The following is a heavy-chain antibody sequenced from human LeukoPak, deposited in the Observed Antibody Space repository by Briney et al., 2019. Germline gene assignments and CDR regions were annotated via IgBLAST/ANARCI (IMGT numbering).Heavy chain of an antibody. V-gene: IGHV4-4*07. J-gene: IGHJ4*02. D-gene: IGHD6-6*01. Sequence: SETLSLTCTVSGGSISSYYWSWIRQPAGKGLEWIGRIYTSGSTNHNPSLKSRVTMSVDTSKNQFSLKLSSVTAADTAVYYCAREGIAARRRYFDYWGQGTLVTVSS. CDR3: AREGIAARRRYFDY. CDR1: GGSISSYY. CDR2: IYTSGST.